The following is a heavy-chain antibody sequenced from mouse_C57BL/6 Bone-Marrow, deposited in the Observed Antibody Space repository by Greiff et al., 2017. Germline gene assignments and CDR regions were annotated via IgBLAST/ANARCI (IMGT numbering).Heavy chain of an antibody. CDR3: ATGPYYGSSYGAY. CDR2: IYPGDGDT. Sequence: VQLQESGPELVKPGASVKISCKASGYAFSSSWMNWVKQRPGKGLEWIGRIYPGDGDTNYNGKFKGKATLTADKSSSTAYMQLSSLTSEDSAVYFCATGPYYGSSYGAYWGQGTLVTVSA. V-gene: IGHV1-82*01. D-gene: IGHD1-1*01. J-gene: IGHJ3*01. CDR1: GYAFSSSW.